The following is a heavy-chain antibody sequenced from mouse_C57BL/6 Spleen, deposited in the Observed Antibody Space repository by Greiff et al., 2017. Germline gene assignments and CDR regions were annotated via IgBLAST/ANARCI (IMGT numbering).Heavy chain of an antibody. J-gene: IGHJ4*01. CDR3: ASGAYGRAMDY. CDR1: GFTFTDYY. Sequence: EVQLLQSGPELVKPGASVKISCKASGFTFTDYYMNWVKQCHGKSLEWIGDINPNNGGTSYNQKFKGKATLTVDKSSSTAYMELRSLTSEDSAVYYCASGAYGRAMDYWGQGTSVTVSS. V-gene: IGHV1-26*01. D-gene: IGHD1-1*01. CDR2: INPNNGGT.